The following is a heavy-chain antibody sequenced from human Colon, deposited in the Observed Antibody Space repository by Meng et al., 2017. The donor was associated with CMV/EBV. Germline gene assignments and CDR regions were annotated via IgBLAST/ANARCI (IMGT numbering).Heavy chain of an antibody. J-gene: IGHJ4*02. CDR3: ARAITVFGAMTGGFDY. CDR2: RNRNSDHT. D-gene: IGHD3-3*01. Sequence: VRRATGRGLGWMGGRNRNSDHTGYTEDFRGRVTMTRSTSISTAYLELSSRRSEDTAVYYCARAITVFGAMTGGFDYWGQGTLVTVSS. V-gene: IGHV1-8*01.